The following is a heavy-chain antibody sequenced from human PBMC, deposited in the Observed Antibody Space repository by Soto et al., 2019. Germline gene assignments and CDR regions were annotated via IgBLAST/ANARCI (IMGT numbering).Heavy chain of an antibody. J-gene: IGHJ4*02. Sequence: GGSLRLSCAASGFTFSTYWMHWVRQAPGKGLVWVSRLDNDGTNTRYADSVKGRFTVSRDNGKNTVYLQMDSLRAEDTAVYYCARDGGTYFDYWGQGTLVTRLL. CDR3: ARDGGTYFDY. V-gene: IGHV3-74*01. CDR1: GFTFSTYW. CDR2: LDNDGTNT. D-gene: IGHD3-16*01.